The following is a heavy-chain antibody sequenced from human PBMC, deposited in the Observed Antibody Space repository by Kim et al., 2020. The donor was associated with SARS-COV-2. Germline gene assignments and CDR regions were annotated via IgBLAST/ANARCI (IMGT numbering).Heavy chain of an antibody. J-gene: IGHJ6*03. CDR2: IIPILGIA. CDR1: GATFSSYA. Sequence: SGATFSSYAISWVRQAPGQGLEWMGRIIPILGIANYAQKFQGRVTITADKSTSTAYMELSSLRSEDTAVYYCARVRYSSSPYYYYYYMDV. V-gene: IGHV1-69*04. CDR3: ARVRYSSSPYYYYYYMDV. D-gene: IGHD6-6*01.